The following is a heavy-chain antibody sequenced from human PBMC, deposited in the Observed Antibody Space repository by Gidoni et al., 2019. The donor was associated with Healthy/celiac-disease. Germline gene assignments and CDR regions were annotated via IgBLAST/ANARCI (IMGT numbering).Heavy chain of an antibody. J-gene: IGHJ6*02. V-gene: IGHV1-2*02. Sequence: QVQLVQSGAEVKKPGASVKVSCKASGYTFTGYYMHWVGQAPGQGLEWMGWINPNSGGTNYAQKFQGRVTMTRDTSISTAYMELSRLRSDDTAVYYCARDRLSSSPDYYYGMDVWGQGTTVTVSS. CDR1: GYTFTGYY. CDR3: ARDRLSSSPDYYYGMDV. CDR2: INPNSGGT. D-gene: IGHD6-6*01.